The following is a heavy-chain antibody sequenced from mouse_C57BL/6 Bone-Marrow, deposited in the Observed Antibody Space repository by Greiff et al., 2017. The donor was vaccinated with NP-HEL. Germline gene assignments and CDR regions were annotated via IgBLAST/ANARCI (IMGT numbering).Heavy chain of an antibody. CDR2: ISSGGSYT. D-gene: IGHD1-1*01. V-gene: IGHV5-6*02. J-gene: IGHJ1*03. Sequence: DVKLVESGGDLVKPGGSLKLSCAASGFTFSSYGMSWVRQTPDKRLEWVATISSGGSYTYYPDSVKGRFTISRDNAKNTLYLQMSSLKSEDTAMYYCARPYYYYGSSFFWYFDVWGTGTTVTVSS. CDR1: GFTFSSYG. CDR3: ARPYYYYGSSFFWYFDV.